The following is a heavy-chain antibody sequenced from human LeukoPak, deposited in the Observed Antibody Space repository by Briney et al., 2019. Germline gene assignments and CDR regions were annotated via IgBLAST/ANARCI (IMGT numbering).Heavy chain of an antibody. J-gene: IGHJ4*02. V-gene: IGHV3-21*01. Sequence: PGGSLRLSCEASGFTFSSYNMNWVRQAPGKRLEWVSSISSSSSYIYYADSVKGRFTISRDNAKNSLYLQMNSLRAEDTAVYYCARGNYGDYVDYFDYWGQGTLVTVSS. CDR2: ISSSSSYI. CDR3: ARGNYGDYVDYFDY. D-gene: IGHD4-17*01. CDR1: GFTFSSYN.